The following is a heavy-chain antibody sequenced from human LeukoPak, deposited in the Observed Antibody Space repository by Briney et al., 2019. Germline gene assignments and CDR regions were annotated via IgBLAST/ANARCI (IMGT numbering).Heavy chain of an antibody. Sequence: SETLSLTCAVYGGSFSGYYWSWIRQPPGKGLEWIGEINHSGSTNYNPSLKSRVTISVDTSKNQLSLKLSSVAAADTAMYYCAREGTTVVTRALDYWGQGTLVTVSS. CDR1: GGSFSGYY. CDR2: INHSGST. D-gene: IGHD2-21*02. CDR3: AREGTTVVTRALDY. J-gene: IGHJ4*02. V-gene: IGHV4-34*01.